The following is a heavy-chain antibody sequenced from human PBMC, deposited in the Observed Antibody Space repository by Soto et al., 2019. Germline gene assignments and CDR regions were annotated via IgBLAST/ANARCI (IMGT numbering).Heavy chain of an antibody. CDR2: VIPIFGTA. CDR3: ARGEHYYGGNSHRHYYYYGMDV. D-gene: IGHD4-17*01. J-gene: IGHJ6*02. CDR1: GGTFSSYA. Sequence: QVQLVQSGAEVKKPGSSVKVSCKASGGTFSSYAISWVRQAPGQGLEWMGGVIPIFGTANYAQKFQGRVTITADESTSTAYMELSSLRSEDTAVYYCARGEHYYGGNSHRHYYYYGMDVWGQGTTVTVSS. V-gene: IGHV1-69*12.